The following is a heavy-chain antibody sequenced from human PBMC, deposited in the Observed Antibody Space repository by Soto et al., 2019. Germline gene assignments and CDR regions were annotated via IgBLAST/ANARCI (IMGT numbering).Heavy chain of an antibody. V-gene: IGHV3-30*18. D-gene: IGHD3-10*01. CDR1: GFTFSSYG. CDR2: ISYDGSNK. CDR3: AKDNTWFGDFPSDGMDV. J-gene: IGHJ6*02. Sequence: HVQLVESGGCVVQPGRSLRLSCAASGFTFSSYGMHWVRQAPGKVLEWVAFISYDGSNKYYADSVKGRFTISRDNSKNTLYLQMNTLRAEDTDVYYCAKDNTWFGDFPSDGMDVWGHGTTVTVSS.